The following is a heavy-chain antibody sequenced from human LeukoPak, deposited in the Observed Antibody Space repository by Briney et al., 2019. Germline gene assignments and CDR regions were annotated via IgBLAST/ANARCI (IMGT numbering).Heavy chain of an antibody. CDR1: GFTFSSSA. CDR3: ARGRDSRY. D-gene: IGHD3-3*01. Sequence: GGSLRLSCAASGFTFSSSAMSWVRQAPGKGLEWVANIKQDGSEKYYVDSVKGRFTISRDNAKNSLYLQMNSLRAEDTAVYYCARGRDSRYWGQGTLATVSS. V-gene: IGHV3-7*03. J-gene: IGHJ4*02. CDR2: IKQDGSEK.